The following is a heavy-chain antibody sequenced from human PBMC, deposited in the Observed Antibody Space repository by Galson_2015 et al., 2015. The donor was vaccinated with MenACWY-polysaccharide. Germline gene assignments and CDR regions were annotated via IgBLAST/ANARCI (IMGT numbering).Heavy chain of an antibody. CDR1: GFSLTTGGMG. Sequence: PALVKPTQTLTLTYTFSGFSLTTGGMGVGWIRQSPGKALEWLALIYWDDDNRYSPSLKSRLTITKDTSKNQVVLTVTNMDPVDTATYYCAHAIGRRPRIPMVRGDVFRKPYYFDYWGQGTLVTVSS. J-gene: IGHJ4*02. CDR2: IYWDDDN. CDR3: AHAIGRRPRIPMVRGDVFRKPYYFDY. V-gene: IGHV2-5*02. D-gene: IGHD3-10*01.